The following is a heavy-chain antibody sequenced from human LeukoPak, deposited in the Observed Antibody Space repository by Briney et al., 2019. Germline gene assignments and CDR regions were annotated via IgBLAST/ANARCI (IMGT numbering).Heavy chain of an antibody. CDR2: ISGSGGST. V-gene: IGHV3-23*01. CDR1: GFTFSSYG. CDR3: AKDQYYDSSGYPWGEFDY. J-gene: IGHJ4*02. Sequence: GGSLRLSCAASGFTFSSYGMSWVRQAPGKGLEWVSAISGSGGSTYYADSVKGRFTISRDNSKNTLYLQMNSLRAEDTAVYYCAKDQYYDSSGYPWGEFDYWGQGTLVTVSS. D-gene: IGHD3-22*01.